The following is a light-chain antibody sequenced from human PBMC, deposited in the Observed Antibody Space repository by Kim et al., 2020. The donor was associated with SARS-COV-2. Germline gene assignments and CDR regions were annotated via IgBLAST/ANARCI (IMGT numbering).Light chain of an antibody. V-gene: IGLV3-19*01. Sequence: SSELTQDPAVSVALGQTVRITCQGDSLTTYYASWYQQKPGQAPVIVMYGKNNRPLGIPDRFSGSSSGNTASLTITGAQAEDEGDYYCNSRDSSGNHLVFGGGTKLTVL. J-gene: IGLJ3*02. CDR1: SLTTYY. CDR2: GKN. CDR3: NSRDSSGNHLV.